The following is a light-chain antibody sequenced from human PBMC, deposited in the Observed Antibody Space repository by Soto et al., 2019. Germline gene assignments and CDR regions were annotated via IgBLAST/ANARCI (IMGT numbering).Light chain of an antibody. CDR1: QSVSSSY. J-gene: IGKJ1*01. CDR2: GAS. V-gene: IGKV3-20*01. CDR3: QQYGSLKWT. Sequence: EIVFTQSPGTLSLSPGERATLSCRASQSVSSSYLAWYQQKPGQAPRLLIYGASSRATGIQDRFSGSGAGTDFTLTISRLEPEDFAVDYCQQYGSLKWTFGQGTKVDIK.